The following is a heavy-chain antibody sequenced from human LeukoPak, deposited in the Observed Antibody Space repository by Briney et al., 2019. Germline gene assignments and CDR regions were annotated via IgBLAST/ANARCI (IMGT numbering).Heavy chain of an antibody. CDR2: INHSGST. D-gene: IGHD6-13*01. V-gene: IGHV4-34*01. CDR3: ARDQQLVPDY. CDR1: GGSISSYY. J-gene: IGHJ4*02. Sequence: SETLSLTCTVSGGSISSYYWSWIRQPPGKGLEWIGEINHSGSTNYNPSLKSRVTISVDTSKNQFSLKLSSVTAADTAVYYCARDQQLVPDYWGQGTLVTVSS.